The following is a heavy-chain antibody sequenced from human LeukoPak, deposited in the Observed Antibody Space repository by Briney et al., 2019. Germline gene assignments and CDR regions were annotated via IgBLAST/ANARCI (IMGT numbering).Heavy chain of an antibody. CDR3: AKRRGYCSSVDCYVTVMDAFDI. V-gene: IGHV3-30*18. CDR1: GFTFSSYG. D-gene: IGHD2-2*01. Sequence: PGGSLRLSCAASGFTFSSYGMHWVRQAPGKGLEWVAVISYDGSNIYYADSVKGRFTISRDNSKNTVSLQMNSLRSEDTAVYYCAKRRGYCSSVDCYVTVMDAFDIWGQGTMVTVSS. CDR2: ISYDGSNI. J-gene: IGHJ3*02.